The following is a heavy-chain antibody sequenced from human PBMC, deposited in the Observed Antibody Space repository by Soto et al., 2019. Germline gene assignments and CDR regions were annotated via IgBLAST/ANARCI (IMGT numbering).Heavy chain of an antibody. J-gene: IGHJ1*01. V-gene: IGHV1-69*06. CDR2: IIPIFGTA. Sequence: VASVKVSCKASGGTFSSYAISWVRQAPGQGLEWMGGIIPIFGTANYAQKFQGRVTITADKSTSTAYMELSSLRSEDTAVYYCASLVVVAATGPAEYFQHWGQGTLVTVSS. CDR1: GGTFSSYA. D-gene: IGHD2-15*01. CDR3: ASLVVVAATGPAEYFQH.